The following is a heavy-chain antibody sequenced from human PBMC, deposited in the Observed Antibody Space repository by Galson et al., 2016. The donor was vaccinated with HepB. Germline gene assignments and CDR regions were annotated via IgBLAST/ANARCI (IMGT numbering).Heavy chain of an antibody. Sequence: SLRLSCAASGFTLDHYAMHWVRQAPGKGLEWVSGISWNSGSIGYADSVKARFTISRDNAKNSLYLQMNSLRAGDTALYYCAKDSGAYYYDSSGYRHNAFDIWGQGTMVTVSS. J-gene: IGHJ3*02. D-gene: IGHD3-22*01. V-gene: IGHV3-9*01. CDR3: AKDSGAYYYDSSGYRHNAFDI. CDR2: ISWNSGSI. CDR1: GFTLDHYA.